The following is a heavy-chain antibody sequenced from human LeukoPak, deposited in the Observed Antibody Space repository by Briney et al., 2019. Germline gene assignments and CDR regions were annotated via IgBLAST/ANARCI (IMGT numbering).Heavy chain of an antibody. V-gene: IGHV3-33*06. CDR2: IWYDGSNK. Sequence: HPGSSLRLSCAASGFSFSRYGMHWVRQAPGKGLEWVTVIWYDGSNKYYADSVKGRFTISRDNSKNTLYLQMNSLRAEDTAVYYCAKLFRYYDIFTGVTLPGAFDIWGQGTMVTVSS. J-gene: IGHJ3*02. D-gene: IGHD3-9*01. CDR1: GFSFSRYG. CDR3: AKLFRYYDIFTGVTLPGAFDI.